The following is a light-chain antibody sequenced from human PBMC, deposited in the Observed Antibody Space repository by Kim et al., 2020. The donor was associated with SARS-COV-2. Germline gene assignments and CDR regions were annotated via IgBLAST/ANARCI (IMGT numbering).Light chain of an antibody. CDR1: QNISNY. V-gene: IGKV1-27*01. J-gene: IGKJ1*01. CDR2: AAS. Sequence: ASVGDRVTIPCRASQNISNYLAWFQLKPGKAPKLLIYAASALQPGVPSRFSGSGSGTDFTLTVTSLQPEDVATYYCQKCDSAPWTFGQGTKVDIK. CDR3: QKCDSAPWT.